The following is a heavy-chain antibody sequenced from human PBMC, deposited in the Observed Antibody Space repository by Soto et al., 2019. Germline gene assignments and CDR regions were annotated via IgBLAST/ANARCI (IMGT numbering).Heavy chain of an antibody. CDR3: ASTKYDSSAYYYWYLGL. D-gene: IGHD3-22*01. CDR2: IIPIFGTA. CDR1: EDTFRNYA. Sequence: QVELVQSGAEVKKPGSSVKVSCQASEDTFRNYAISWVRQAPGQGLEWMGGIIPIFGTANYAQKFQGRVTITXXXXXNXVYLELSSLRSEDTAVYYCASTKYDSSAYYYWYLGLWGRGTLVTVSS. J-gene: IGHJ2*01. V-gene: IGHV1-69*01.